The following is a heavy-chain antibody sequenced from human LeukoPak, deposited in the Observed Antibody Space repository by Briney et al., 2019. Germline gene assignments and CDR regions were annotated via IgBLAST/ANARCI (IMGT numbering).Heavy chain of an antibody. D-gene: IGHD6-19*01. CDR2: MNPNSGNT. Sequence: GASVKVSCKASGYTFTSYDINWVRQATGQGLEWMGWMNPNSGNTGSAQKFQGRLTMTRNTSISTAYMELSSLRSEDTAVCYCARRSQAGGTGIGYWGQGTLVTVSS. CDR3: ARRSQAGGTGIGY. CDR1: GYTFTSYD. V-gene: IGHV1-8*01. J-gene: IGHJ4*02.